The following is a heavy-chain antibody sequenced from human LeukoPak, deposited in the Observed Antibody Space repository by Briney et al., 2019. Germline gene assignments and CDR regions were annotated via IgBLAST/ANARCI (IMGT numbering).Heavy chain of an antibody. D-gene: IGHD2-2*01. CDR2: IYASGST. J-gene: IGHJ4*02. Sequence: TSETLSLTCTVSGASITSGTYYWSWIRQPAGKGLEWIGRIYASGSTNYNPFLKSRVTISVDTSKNQFSLSLSSVTAADTAVYYCAREGEDQLLSREYWGQGTLVTVSS. CDR1: GASITSGTYY. V-gene: IGHV4-61*02. CDR3: AREGEDQLLSREY.